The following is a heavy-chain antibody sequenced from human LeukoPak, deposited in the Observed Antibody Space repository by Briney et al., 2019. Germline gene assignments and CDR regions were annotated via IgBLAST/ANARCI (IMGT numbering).Heavy chain of an antibody. D-gene: IGHD3-22*01. CDR2: IKGDGSYK. V-gene: IGHV3-7*03. CDR3: ATSADSSGND. Sequence: GGSLRLSCAASGFTFSNYWMSLVRQAPGKGLEWVANIKGDGSYKYYVDSVKGRFTISRDNAKSSVYLQMNTLRAEDTAVYYCATSADSSGNDWGQGTLVTVSS. J-gene: IGHJ4*02. CDR1: GFTFSNYW.